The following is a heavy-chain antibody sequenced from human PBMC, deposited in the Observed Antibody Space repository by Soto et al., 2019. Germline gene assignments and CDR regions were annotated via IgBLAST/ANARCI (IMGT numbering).Heavy chain of an antibody. J-gene: IGHJ3*02. V-gene: IGHV1-18*01. CDR1: GYTFTSYG. D-gene: IGHD1-7*01. CDR2: ISAYNGNT. CDR3: ARPNWNYVFRGAFDI. Sequence: ASVKVSCKASGYTFTSYGISWVRQAPGQGLEWMGWISAYNGNTNYAQKLQGRVTMTTDTSTSTAYMELRSLRSDDTAVYYCARPNWNYVFRGAFDIWGQGTMVTVSS.